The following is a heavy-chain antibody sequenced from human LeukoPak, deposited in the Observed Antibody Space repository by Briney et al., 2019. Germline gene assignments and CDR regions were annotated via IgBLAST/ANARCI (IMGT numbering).Heavy chain of an antibody. D-gene: IGHD7-27*01. CDR3: ARVTPQNWGYYYFDY. CDR1: GYTFTSYY. V-gene: IGHV1-46*01. Sequence: ASVTVSCKASGYTFTSYYMHWVRQAPGQGLEWMGIINPSGGSTSYAQKFQGRVTMTRDTSTSTVYMELRSLRSEDTAVYYCARVTPQNWGYYYFDYWGQGTLVTVSS. CDR2: INPSGGST. J-gene: IGHJ4*02.